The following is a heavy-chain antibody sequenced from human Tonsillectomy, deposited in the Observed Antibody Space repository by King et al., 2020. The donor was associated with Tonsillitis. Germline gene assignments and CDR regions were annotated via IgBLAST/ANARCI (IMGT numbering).Heavy chain of an antibody. J-gene: IGHJ4*02. D-gene: IGHD6-13*01. CDR1: GFTFSNYA. CDR2: IYSGGSST. CDR3: AKVHGHYSSSWDY. Sequence: VQLVESGGGLVQPGGSLRLSCAASGFTFSNYAMNWVRQAPGKGLEWVSVIYSGGSSTDYADSVKGRFTISRDNSKNTLYLQMNTLRAEDTDVYYCAKVHGHYSSSWDYWGQGTLVTVSS. V-gene: IGHV3-23*03.